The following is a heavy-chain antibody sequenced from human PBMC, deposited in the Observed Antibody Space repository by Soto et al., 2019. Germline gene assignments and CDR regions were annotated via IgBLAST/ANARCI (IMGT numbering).Heavy chain of an antibody. CDR2: ISDDGSHK. CDR3: AKREGLRLGGALLFDY. V-gene: IGHV3-30*18. J-gene: IGHJ4*02. Sequence: QVQLVESGGGVVQPGRSLRLSCAASGFTFSRYGMHWVRQAPCQGLEWVAVISDDGSHKYYADSVKGRFTISRDNSKNTFYLQMNSLRAEDTAVYYCAKREGLRLGGALLFDYWGQGTLVTVSS. D-gene: IGHD3-16*01. CDR1: GFTFSRYG.